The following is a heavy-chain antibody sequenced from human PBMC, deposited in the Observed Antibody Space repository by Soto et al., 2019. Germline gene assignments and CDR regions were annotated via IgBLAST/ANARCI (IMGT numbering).Heavy chain of an antibody. CDR1: GGAVSDYY. J-gene: IGHJ3*02. CDR3: AANVWQDDADRDGTLNI. V-gene: IGHV4-59*08. CDR2: LSSSGAT. D-gene: IGHD1-1*01. Sequence: QMQLEESGPGLLKPSETLSLTCSVSGGAVSDYYWHWIRQSPGKGLEWIGYLSSSGATSYSPPLRRRVTISLDSPKNQISLNMTSVTAAPAALYYCAANVWQDDADRDGTLNIWGQGTLVTVSS.